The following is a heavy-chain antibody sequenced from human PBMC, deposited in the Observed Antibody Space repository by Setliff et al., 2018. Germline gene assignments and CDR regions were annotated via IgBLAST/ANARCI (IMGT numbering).Heavy chain of an antibody. Sequence: PGGSLRLSCAASGFTFSGYAMTWVRQAPGKGLEWVSTIYSGDRNTFYTDSVKGRFIIFRDGSKNTLFLQMTSLRAEDTAVYYCAKPQVELRWGFESWGQGTPVTVSS. D-gene: IGHD1-7*01. CDR3: AKPQVELRWGFES. J-gene: IGHJ4*02. V-gene: IGHV3-23*03. CDR1: GFTFSGYA. CDR2: IYSGDRNT.